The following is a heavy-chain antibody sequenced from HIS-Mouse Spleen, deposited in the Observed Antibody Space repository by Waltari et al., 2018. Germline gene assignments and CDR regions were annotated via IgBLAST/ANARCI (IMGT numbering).Heavy chain of an antibody. CDR3: ARDYDATGGSDAFDI. D-gene: IGHD3-3*01. Sequence: QVQLVESGGGVVQPGRSLRLSCAASGFTFSSYAMHWVRQAPGKGLEWVAVISYDGSNKYYADSVKGRFTISRDNSKNTLYLQMNSLRAEDTAVYYCARDYDATGGSDAFDIWGQGTMVTVSS. J-gene: IGHJ3*02. CDR2: ISYDGSNK. CDR1: GFTFSSYA. V-gene: IGHV3-30*04.